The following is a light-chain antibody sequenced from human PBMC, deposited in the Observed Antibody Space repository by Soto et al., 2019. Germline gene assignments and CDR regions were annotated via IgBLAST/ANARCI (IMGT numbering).Light chain of an antibody. CDR2: KAS. V-gene: IGKV1-5*03. Sequence: DIQMTQSPSTLSASVGDRVTITCRASQSINSWLAWYQQKPGRAPKLLSYKASSLESGVPSRFSGSGSGTEFTLTISSLQPDDFATYYCQQYTSYSTFCQGTKVEIK. J-gene: IGKJ1*01. CDR1: QSINSW. CDR3: QQYTSYST.